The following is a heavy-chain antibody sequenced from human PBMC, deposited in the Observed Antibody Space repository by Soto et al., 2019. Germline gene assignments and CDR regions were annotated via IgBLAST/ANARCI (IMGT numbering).Heavy chain of an antibody. CDR1: GFTFSSYA. Sequence: PGGSLRLSCAASGFTFSSYAMSWVRQAPGKGLEWVSAISGSGGSTYYADSVKGRFTISRDNSKNTLYLQMNSLRAEDTAVYYCAKVPGFALQSPRYYYYDYMDVWGKGTTVTVSS. CDR2: ISGSGGST. J-gene: IGHJ6*03. CDR3: AKVPGFALQSPRYYYYDYMDV. D-gene: IGHD4-4*01. V-gene: IGHV3-23*01.